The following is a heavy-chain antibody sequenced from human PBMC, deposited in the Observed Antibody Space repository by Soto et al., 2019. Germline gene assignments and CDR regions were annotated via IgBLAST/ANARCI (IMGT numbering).Heavy chain of an antibody. CDR3: AKRYYYDSGNFDY. CDR2: ISGSGGST. CDR1: GFTFSSYA. V-gene: IGHV3-23*01. D-gene: IGHD3-10*01. J-gene: IGHJ4*02. Sequence: GGSLRLSCAASGFTFSSYAMSWVRQAPGKGLEWVSGISGSGGSTYYADSVKGRFTISRDNSKNTLYLQMNSLRAEDTAVYYCAKRYYYDSGNFDYWGQGTLVTVSS.